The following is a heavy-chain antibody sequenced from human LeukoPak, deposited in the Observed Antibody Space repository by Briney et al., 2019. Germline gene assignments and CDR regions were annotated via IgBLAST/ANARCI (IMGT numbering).Heavy chain of an antibody. J-gene: IGHJ4*02. Sequence: ASVTVSFKGSGYTFTDYYRHWVGQAPGQGLEWMGCSNPNSGGTNYLQKFQGRVTMTRDTSISTAYMELSRLRSDDTAVYYCATILGYCSGGSCYHPDYFDHWGQGTLVTVSS. V-gene: IGHV1-2*02. CDR2: SNPNSGGT. CDR1: GYTFTDYY. D-gene: IGHD2-15*01. CDR3: ATILGYCSGGSCYHPDYFDH.